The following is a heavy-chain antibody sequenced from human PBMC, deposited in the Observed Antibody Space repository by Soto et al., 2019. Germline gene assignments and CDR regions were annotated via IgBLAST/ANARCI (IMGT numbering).Heavy chain of an antibody. J-gene: IGHJ4*02. V-gene: IGHV3-73*01. CDR2: IRSKANSYAT. D-gene: IGHD3-22*01. Sequence: GGSLRLSCAASGFTFSGSAMHWVRQASGKGLEWVGRIRSKANSYATAYAASVKGRFTISREDSKNTAYLQMNSLKTEDTAVYYCTRHLYYYDSSGPPGWGQGTLVTVSS. CDR1: GFTFSGSA. CDR3: TRHLYYYDSSGPPG.